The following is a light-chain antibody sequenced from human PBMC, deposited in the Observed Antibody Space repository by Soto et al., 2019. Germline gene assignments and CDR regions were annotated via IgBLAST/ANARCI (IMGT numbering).Light chain of an antibody. CDR1: SSDIGGYDY. CDR2: AVT. J-gene: IGLJ1*01. CDR3: SSYTSSSTYV. Sequence: QSVLTQPASVSGSPGQSITISCTGTSSDIGGYDYVSWYQQHPDRAPKLIVFAVTNRPSGVSHRFSGSKSGSTASLTISGLQAEDEAYYYCSSYTSSSTYVFGPGTKLTVL. V-gene: IGLV2-14*01.